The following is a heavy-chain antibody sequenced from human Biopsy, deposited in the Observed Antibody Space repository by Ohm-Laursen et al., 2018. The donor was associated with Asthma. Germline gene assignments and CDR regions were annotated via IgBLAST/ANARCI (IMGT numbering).Heavy chain of an antibody. J-gene: IGHJ4*02. Sequence: ASVKVSCKPSGFPFTAYYIHWVRQAPGQGLEWMGWISLNTGDANLAQKFRGWVIMTRDTSISTAYLVLSGLKSHDTAVYYCARAPYSDAIDSWGQGTLVAVSS. CDR3: ARAPYSDAIDS. CDR1: GFPFTAYY. D-gene: IGHD1-26*01. V-gene: IGHV1-2*04. CDR2: ISLNTGDA.